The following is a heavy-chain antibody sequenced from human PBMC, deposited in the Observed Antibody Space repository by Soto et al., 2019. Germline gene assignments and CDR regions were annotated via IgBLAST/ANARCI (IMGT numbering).Heavy chain of an antibody. J-gene: IGHJ5*02. CDR2: IYWDDDK. CDR3: AHGTSSFDP. D-gene: IGHD2-2*01. V-gene: IGHV2-5*02. Sequence: GLDLEWLALIYWDDDKHYSPSLKSRLTITKDTSKNQVVLTMTNMDPVDTATYYCAHGTSSFDPWGQGTLVTVSS.